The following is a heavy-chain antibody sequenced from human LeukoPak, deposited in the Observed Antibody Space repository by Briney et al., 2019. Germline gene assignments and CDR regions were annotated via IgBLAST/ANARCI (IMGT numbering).Heavy chain of an antibody. D-gene: IGHD3-22*01. CDR1: GLTVSSNY. CDR3: ARGGSYDSSGYSGLD. J-gene: IGHJ6*04. V-gene: IGHV3-53*01. CDR2: IYSGGST. Sequence: PGGSLRLSCAASGLTVSSNYMSWVRQAPGKGLEWVSVIYSGGSTYYADSVKGRFTISRDNSKNTLYLQMNSLRAEDTAVYYCARGGSYDSSGYSGLDWGKGTTVTVSS.